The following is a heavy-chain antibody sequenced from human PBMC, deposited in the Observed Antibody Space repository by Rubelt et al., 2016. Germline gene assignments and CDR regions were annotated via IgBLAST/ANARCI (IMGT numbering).Heavy chain of an antibody. D-gene: IGHD2/OR15-2a*01. Sequence: QLQLQESGPGLVKPTETLSLTCTVPGGPIRSSSYFWGWIRQPPGKGLEWIGSIYYSGSTDYNPSCKGRVTVSVDTSKNQFSLKLSCVSVADTAVYYCATHHKITGAATTYYYGMDVWGQGTTVTVSS. CDR3: ATHHKITGAATTYYYGMDV. CDR2: IYYSGST. CDR1: GGPIRSSSYF. J-gene: IGHJ6*02. V-gene: IGHV4-39*01.